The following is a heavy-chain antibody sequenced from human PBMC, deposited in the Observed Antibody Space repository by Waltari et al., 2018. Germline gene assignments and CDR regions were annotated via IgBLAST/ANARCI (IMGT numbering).Heavy chain of an antibody. D-gene: IGHD6-13*01. CDR2: IYHSGST. J-gene: IGHJ4*02. Sequence: QVQLQESGPGLVKPSETLSLTCAVSGYSISSGYYWGWIRQPPGKGLEWIGSIYHSGSTYYNPSLKSRVTISVDTSKNQFSLKLSSVTAADTAVYYCARLLTGYSFDYWGQGTLVTVSS. V-gene: IGHV4-38-2*01. CDR3: ARLLTGYSFDY. CDR1: GYSISSGYY.